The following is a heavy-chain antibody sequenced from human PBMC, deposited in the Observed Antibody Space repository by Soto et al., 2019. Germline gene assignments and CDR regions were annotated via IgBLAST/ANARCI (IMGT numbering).Heavy chain of an antibody. CDR1: GGSFSDYY. V-gene: IGHV4-30-4*08. J-gene: IGHJ6*02. CDR3: ARDNILGILYGGMDV. D-gene: IGHD3-3*01. Sequence: SETLSLTCAVYGGSFSDYYWSWIRQPPGKGLEWIGYIYYSGSTYYNPSLKSRVTISVDTSKNQFSLKLSSVTAADTAVYYCARDNILGILYGGMDVWGQGXTVTVSS. CDR2: IYYSGST.